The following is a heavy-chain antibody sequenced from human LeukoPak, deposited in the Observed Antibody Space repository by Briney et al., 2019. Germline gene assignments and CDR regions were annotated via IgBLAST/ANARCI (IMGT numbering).Heavy chain of an antibody. CDR2: IHSSGNT. J-gene: IGHJ1*01. D-gene: IGHD2-15*01. V-gene: IGHV4-4*07. Sequence: PSETLSLTCTVSGYPIRLYHWSWLREPAGRGLEGIGRIHSSGNTNYNPSLQSRVSLSKDTSQNHCSPRLTSLTAADTAVYFCARGVGRAHWGQGLLAIVSS. CDR1: GYPIRLYH. CDR3: ARGVGRAH.